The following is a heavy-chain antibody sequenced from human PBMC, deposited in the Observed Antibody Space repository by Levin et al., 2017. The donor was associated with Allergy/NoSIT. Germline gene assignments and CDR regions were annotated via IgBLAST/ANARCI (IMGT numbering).Heavy chain of an antibody. CDR2: VNTDGTTT. D-gene: IGHD3-16*01. J-gene: IGHJ4*02. V-gene: IGHV3-74*01. Sequence: GGSLRLSCAASGFIFSSFRMHWVRQAPGKGLEWVSLVNTDGTTTNYVDSVKGRFTISRDNAKNTLYLQMNSLRVDDTAVYYCTRDGGGLAYWGQGTLVAVPS. CDR3: TRDGGGLAY. CDR1: GFIFSSFR.